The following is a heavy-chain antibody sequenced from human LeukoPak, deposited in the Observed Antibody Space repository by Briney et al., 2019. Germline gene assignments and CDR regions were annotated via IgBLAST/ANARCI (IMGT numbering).Heavy chain of an antibody. J-gene: IGHJ6*02. V-gene: IGHV3-30-3*01. Sequence: GGSLRLSCAASGFTFSSYWMHWVRQAPGKGLEWVAVISYDGSNKYYADSVKGRFTISRDNSKNTLYLQMNSLRAEDTAVYYCARPLAYCGGDCFGDYYYYGMDVWGQGTTVTVSS. CDR1: GFTFSSYW. CDR3: ARPLAYCGGDCFGDYYYYGMDV. CDR2: ISYDGSNK. D-gene: IGHD2-21*02.